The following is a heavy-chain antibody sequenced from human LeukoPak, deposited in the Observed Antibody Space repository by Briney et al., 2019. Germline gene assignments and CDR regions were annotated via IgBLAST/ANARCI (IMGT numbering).Heavy chain of an antibody. J-gene: IGHJ6*03. Sequence: SVKVSCKASGGTFSSYAISWVRQAPGQGREWMGGIIPIFGTANYAQKFQGRVTITADKSTSTAYMELTSLRSEDTAVYYCARGQVEVGSIAVVPDYYYDSSGYPPWGGYYYYYMDVWGKGTTVTVSS. V-gene: IGHV1-69*06. CDR3: ARGQVEVGSIAVVPDYYYDSSGYPPWGGYYYYYMDV. CDR1: GGTFSSYA. D-gene: IGHD3-22*01. CDR2: IIPIFGTA.